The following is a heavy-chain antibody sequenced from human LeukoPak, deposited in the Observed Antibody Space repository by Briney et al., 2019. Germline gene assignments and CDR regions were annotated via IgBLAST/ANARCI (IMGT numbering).Heavy chain of an antibody. J-gene: IGHJ6*03. CDR3: ARAPLRYSYGYYYYYYYMGV. Sequence: ASVKVSCKTSGYTFTSYYMHWVRQAPGQGLEWMGIINPSGGSTSYAQKFQGRVTMTRDMSTSTAYMELRSLRSDDTAVYYCARAPLRYSYGYYYYYYYMGVWGKGTTVTISS. CDR1: GYTFTSYY. D-gene: IGHD5-18*01. V-gene: IGHV1-46*01. CDR2: INPSGGST.